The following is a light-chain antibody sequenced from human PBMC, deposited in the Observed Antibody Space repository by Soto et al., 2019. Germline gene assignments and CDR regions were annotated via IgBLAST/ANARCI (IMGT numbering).Light chain of an antibody. CDR3: QQYNSYSWT. V-gene: IGKV1-5*01. CDR1: QSISSW. J-gene: IGKJ1*01. CDR2: DAS. Sequence: DIQMTQSPSTLSASVGDRVTITCRASQSISSWLAWYQQKPGKAPKLLIYDASSLEGGVPSRFGGSGSGTEFTLTISSLQPDDFATYYCQQYNSYSWTFGQGTKVDIK.